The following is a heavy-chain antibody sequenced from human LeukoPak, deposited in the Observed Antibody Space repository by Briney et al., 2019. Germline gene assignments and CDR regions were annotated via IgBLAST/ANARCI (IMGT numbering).Heavy chain of an antibody. CDR1: GFTVSSNY. CDR2: IYSGGST. D-gene: IGHD4-17*01. V-gene: IGHV3-53*01. Sequence: PGGSLRLSCAASGFTVSSNYMSWVRQAPGKGLEWVSVIYSGGSTYYADSVKGRFTISRDNSKNTLYLQMNSLRAEDTALYYCTKERFVHGDYRPFDYWGQGTLVTVSS. CDR3: TKERFVHGDYRPFDY. J-gene: IGHJ4*02.